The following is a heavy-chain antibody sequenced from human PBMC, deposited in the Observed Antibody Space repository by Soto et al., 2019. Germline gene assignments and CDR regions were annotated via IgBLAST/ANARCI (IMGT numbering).Heavy chain of an antibody. CDR2: VYYTGST. CDR1: GDSISRSHW. V-gene: IGHV4-4*02. Sequence: SETLSLTCAVSGDSISRSHWLTWVRQSPGKGLEWLGDVYYTGSTYYNPSLRSRITISIDTSNNQFSLNVTSVTAADTAIYYCARGLGDTAMVRLDSWGQGTLVTVSS. D-gene: IGHD5-18*01. J-gene: IGHJ4*02. CDR3: ARGLGDTAMVRLDS.